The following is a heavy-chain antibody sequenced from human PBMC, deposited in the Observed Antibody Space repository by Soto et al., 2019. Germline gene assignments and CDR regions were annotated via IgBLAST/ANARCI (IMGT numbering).Heavy chain of an antibody. J-gene: IGHJ4*02. Sequence: EVQLLESGGGLVQPGESPRLSCAASGFTFSSYAMSWVRQAPGRGLEWVSIISGNGGSTYYAASVKGRFTISRDNNKNTQYLQMDSLTAEDTAAYYCAKGSECSNSYSLDFDFWGQGALVTVSS. V-gene: IGHV3-23*01. D-gene: IGHD6-6*01. CDR3: AKGSECSNSYSLDFDF. CDR2: ISGNGGST. CDR1: GFTFSSYA.